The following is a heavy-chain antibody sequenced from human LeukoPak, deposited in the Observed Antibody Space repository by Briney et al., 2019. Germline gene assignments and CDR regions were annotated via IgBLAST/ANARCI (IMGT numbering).Heavy chain of an antibody. CDR2: IYYCGNT. V-gene: IGHV4-39*01. CDR3: ARHVATNYYYNYYGLDV. J-gene: IGHJ6*02. CDR1: GGSISSNSYY. Sequence: SETLSLTCAVSGGSISSNSYYWGWVRQSPGKGLEWIGAIYYCGNTYYSPSLKSRVTISADTSKNQFSLNLSAVTAADAATYYCARHVATNYYYNYYGLDVWGQGTTVTVSS.